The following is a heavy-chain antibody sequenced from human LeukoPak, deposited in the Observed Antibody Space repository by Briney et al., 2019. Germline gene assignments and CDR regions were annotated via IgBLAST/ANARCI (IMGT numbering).Heavy chain of an antibody. CDR3: AKMSSSWTYYYGMDV. D-gene: IGHD6-13*01. CDR1: GFTVSNNY. J-gene: IGHJ6*02. Sequence: PGGSLRLSCAASGFTVSNNYMSWVRQAAGKKLEWVSDIYSDGTTFYADSVKGRFTISRDNSKNTLYLQMNSLRAEDTAVYYCAKMSSSWTYYYGMDVWGQGTTVTVSS. V-gene: IGHV3-53*01. CDR2: IYSDGTT.